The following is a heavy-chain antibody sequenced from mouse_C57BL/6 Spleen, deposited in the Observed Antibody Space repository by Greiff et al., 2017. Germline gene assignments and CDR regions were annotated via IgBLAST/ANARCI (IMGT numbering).Heavy chain of an antibody. Sequence: VQLQQPGAELVRPGTSVKLSCKASGYTFTSYWMHWVKQRPGQGLEWIGVIDPSDSYTNYNQKFKGKATLNVYTSSSTAYMQLSSLTSEDSAVYYCARSDYYGSSPMDYWGQGTSVTVSS. J-gene: IGHJ4*01. D-gene: IGHD1-1*01. V-gene: IGHV1-59*01. CDR1: GYTFTSYW. CDR2: IDPSDSYT. CDR3: ARSDYYGSSPMDY.